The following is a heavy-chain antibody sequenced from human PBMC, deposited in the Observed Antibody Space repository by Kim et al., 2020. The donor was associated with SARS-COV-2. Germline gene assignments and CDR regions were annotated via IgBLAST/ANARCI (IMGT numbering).Heavy chain of an antibody. CDR2: IIPIFGTA. D-gene: IGHD3-22*01. V-gene: IGHV1-69*13. J-gene: IGHJ6*02. CDR1: GGTFSSYA. CDR3: ARGAYDSSGYRYYYYGMDV. Sequence: SVKVSCKASGGTFSSYAISWVRQAPGQGLEWMGGIIPIFGTANYAQKFQGRVTITADESTSTAYMELSSLRSEDTAVYYCARGAYDSSGYRYYYYGMDVWGQGTTVTVSS.